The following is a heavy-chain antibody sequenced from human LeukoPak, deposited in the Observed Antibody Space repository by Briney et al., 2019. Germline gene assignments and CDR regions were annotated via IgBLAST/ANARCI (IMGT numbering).Heavy chain of an antibody. CDR3: AKGRWDIVATTFDY. Sequence: PGGSLRLSCAASGFTFSTFGMHWVRQAPGKGLEWVAVVWSDGSNQFYADSVRGRFTISRDNSKNTLSLQMDSLRAADTAVYFCAKGRWDIVATTFDYWGQGTLVTVSS. J-gene: IGHJ4*02. D-gene: IGHD5-12*01. V-gene: IGHV3-33*06. CDR2: VWSDGSNQ. CDR1: GFTFSTFG.